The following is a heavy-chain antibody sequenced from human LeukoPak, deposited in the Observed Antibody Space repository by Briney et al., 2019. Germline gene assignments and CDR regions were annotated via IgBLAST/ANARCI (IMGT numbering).Heavy chain of an antibody. CDR3: TRVQAGRSGLMDV. CDR1: GFTFSGYW. CDR2: INSDGYST. J-gene: IGHJ6*02. D-gene: IGHD2-8*02. Sequence: GGSLRLSCAASGFTFSGYWMHWVRQAPGKGLVWVSRINSDGYSTAYADSVKGRFTTSRDNAKNTMYLQMNSLRAEDTALYYCTRVQAGRSGLMDVWGRGTTVTVSS. V-gene: IGHV3-74*01.